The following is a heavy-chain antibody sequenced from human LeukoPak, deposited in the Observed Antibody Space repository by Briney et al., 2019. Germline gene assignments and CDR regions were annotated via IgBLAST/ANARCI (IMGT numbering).Heavy chain of an antibody. CDR3: AKDCDYYYDSSAFDY. CDR2: ISGSGGST. D-gene: IGHD3-22*01. Sequence: GGSLRLSCAASGFTFSSYAMSWVRQAPGKGLEWVSAISGSGGSTYYADSVKGRFTISRDNSKNTLYLQMNSLRAEDTAVYYCAKDCDYYYDSSAFDYWGQGTLVAVSS. J-gene: IGHJ4*02. V-gene: IGHV3-23*01. CDR1: GFTFSSYA.